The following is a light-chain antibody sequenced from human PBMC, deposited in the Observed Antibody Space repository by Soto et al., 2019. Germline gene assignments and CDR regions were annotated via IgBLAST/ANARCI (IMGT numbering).Light chain of an antibody. J-gene: IGKJ1*01. CDR2: GAS. Sequence: EIVLTQSPGTLSLSPGERATLSCKASQSVSSNFLAWYQRKPGQAPRLLIYGASYRATDIPYRFSGSGSGTDSTLTITRLEPEEFAVYYCQQYGTSPPTFGQGTKVEI. CDR3: QQYGTSPPT. CDR1: QSVSSNF. V-gene: IGKV3-20*01.